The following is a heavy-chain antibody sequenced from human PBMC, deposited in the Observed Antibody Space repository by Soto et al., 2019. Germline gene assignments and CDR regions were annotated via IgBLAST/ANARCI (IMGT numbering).Heavy chain of an antibody. CDR1: GDSVSSNSAA. Sequence: SQTLSLTCAISGDSVSSNSAAWNWIRQSPSRGLEWLGRTYYRSKWYNDYAVSVKSRITINPDTSKNQFSLQLNSVTPEDTAVYYCARATWIRRGFGIFWFDPWGQGTLVTVSS. V-gene: IGHV6-1*01. CDR2: TYYRSKWYN. CDR3: ARATWIRRGFGIFWFDP. J-gene: IGHJ5*02. D-gene: IGHD5-18*01.